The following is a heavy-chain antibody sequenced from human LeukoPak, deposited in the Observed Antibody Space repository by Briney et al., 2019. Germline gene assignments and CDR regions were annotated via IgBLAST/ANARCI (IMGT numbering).Heavy chain of an antibody. CDR3: ARDYGDYAHYYYYYMDV. J-gene: IGHJ6*03. CDR2: IYTSGST. CDR1: GGSISSYY. V-gene: IGHV4-4*07. Sequence: SETLSLTCTVSGGSISSYYWSWIRPPAGEGLEWIGRIYTSGSTNYNPSLKSRVTMSVDTSKNQFSLKLSSVTAADTAVYYCARDYGDYAHYYYYYMDVWGKGTTVTISS. D-gene: IGHD4-17*01.